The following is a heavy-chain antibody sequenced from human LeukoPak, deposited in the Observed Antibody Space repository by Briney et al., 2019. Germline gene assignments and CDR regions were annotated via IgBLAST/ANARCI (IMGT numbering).Heavy chain of an antibody. V-gene: IGHV3-23*01. CDR2: ISGSGGST. CDR1: GFTFSSYA. CDR3: AKARAGHSSGGYYYYYGMDV. Sequence: GGSLRLSCAASGFTFSSYAMSWVRQAPGKGLEWVSAISGSGGSTYYADSVKGRFTISRDNSKNTLYLQMNSLRAEDTAVYYCAKARAGHSSGGYYYYYGMDVWGQGTTVTVSS. D-gene: IGHD6-19*01. J-gene: IGHJ6*02.